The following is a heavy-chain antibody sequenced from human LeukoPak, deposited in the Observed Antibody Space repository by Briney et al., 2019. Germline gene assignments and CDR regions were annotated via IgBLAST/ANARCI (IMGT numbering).Heavy chain of an antibody. J-gene: IGHJ5*02. CDR2: INPNSGGT. D-gene: IGHD1-1*01. CDR3: AREEVQRGWFDP. Sequence: ASVKVSCKASGYTLTGYYMHWVRQAPGQGLEWVGWINPNSGGTNYAQKFQGRVTMTRDTSISTAYMELSRLRSDDTAVYYCAREEVQRGWFDPWGQGTLVTVSS. V-gene: IGHV1-2*02. CDR1: GYTLTGYY.